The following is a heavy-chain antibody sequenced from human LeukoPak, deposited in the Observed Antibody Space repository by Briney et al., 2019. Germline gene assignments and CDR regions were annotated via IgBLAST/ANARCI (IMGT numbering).Heavy chain of an antibody. CDR3: ARSLRPDYFDY. J-gene: IGHJ4*02. CDR2: IYYSGST. D-gene: IGHD5-12*01. CDR1: GGSISSYY. Sequence: SETLSLTCTVSGGSISSYYWSWIRQPPGKGLEWIGYIYYSGSTNYNPSLKSRVTISVNTSKNQFSLKLSPVTAADTAVYYFARSLRPDYFDYWGQGTLVTVSS. V-gene: IGHV4-59*01.